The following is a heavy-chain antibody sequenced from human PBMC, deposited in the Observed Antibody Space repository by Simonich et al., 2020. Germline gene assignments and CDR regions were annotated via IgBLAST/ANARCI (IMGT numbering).Heavy chain of an antibody. V-gene: IGHV3-9*01. D-gene: IGHD6-13*01. CDR3: AKDVAAAGTEYFQH. CDR2: FSWIGGII. J-gene: IGHJ1*01. Sequence: EVQLVESGGGLVQPGRSLRLSCAASGFTFDDYAMHWVRQAPGKCHGWVSCFSWIGGIIGYADSVKGRFTISRDNAKNSLYLQMNSLIAEDTALYYCAKDVAAAGTEYFQHWGQGTLVTVSS. CDR1: GFTFDDYA.